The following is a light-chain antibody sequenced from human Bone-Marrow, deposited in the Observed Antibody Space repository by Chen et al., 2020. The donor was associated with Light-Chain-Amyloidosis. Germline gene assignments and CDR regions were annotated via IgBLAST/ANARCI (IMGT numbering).Light chain of an antibody. Sequence: IVLTQSPGTLSLSPGEGANLSGRASQTISSNYLTWYQQKFGQAPRILIYGSSSRAPGIPDRFTGSGSETDFTLTINRLEPDDVAMYYCRQYGTSPLTFGGGTKVEIK. CDR3: RQYGTSPLT. CDR1: QTISSNY. CDR2: GSS. V-gene: IGKV3-20*01. J-gene: IGKJ4*01.